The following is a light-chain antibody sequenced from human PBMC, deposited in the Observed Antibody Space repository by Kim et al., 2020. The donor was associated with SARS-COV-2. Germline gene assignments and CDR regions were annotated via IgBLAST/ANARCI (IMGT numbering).Light chain of an antibody. J-gene: IGKJ5*01. CDR3: QQYNSLPIT. Sequence: DIQMTQSPSSLSASIGDRVTITCRASQGISSRLVWYQQKPEKAPKSLIYDASSLQTGVSARFSGTGSGTEFTLTITSLQPEDFATYYCQQYNSLPITFGQGTRLEIK. CDR2: DAS. V-gene: IGKV1D-16*01. CDR1: QGISSR.